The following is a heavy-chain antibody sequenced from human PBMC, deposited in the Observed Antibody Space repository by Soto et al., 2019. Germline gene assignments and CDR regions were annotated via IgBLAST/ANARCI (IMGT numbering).Heavy chain of an antibody. D-gene: IGHD6-19*01. CDR2: IHYSGSA. Sequence: PSETLSLTCTFSGSSIISYYWTWIRQSPERGLEWIGYIHYSGSANYNPSLNSRLTMSVDRSKSQFSMKVASVTAADTAVYYCARGVGGSGLNWFDPWGQGTLVTVS. J-gene: IGHJ5*02. CDR3: ARGVGGSGLNWFDP. CDR1: GSSIISYY. V-gene: IGHV4-59*12.